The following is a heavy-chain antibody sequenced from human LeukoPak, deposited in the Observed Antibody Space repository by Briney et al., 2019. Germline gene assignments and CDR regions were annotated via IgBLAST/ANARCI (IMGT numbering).Heavy chain of an antibody. CDR1: GVAFADYA. D-gene: IGHD2/OR15-2a*01. Sequence: GGSLRLSCAASGVAFADYAMHWVRQIPGKGLECVAHIHADGGRTFYADSVKGRFTVSRDNGKNSLFLQMDSLTSDDTALYYCSTWAFYHGLDVWGQGATVIVSS. J-gene: IGHJ6*02. CDR2: IHADGGRT. V-gene: IGHV3-43*02. CDR3: STWAFYHGLDV.